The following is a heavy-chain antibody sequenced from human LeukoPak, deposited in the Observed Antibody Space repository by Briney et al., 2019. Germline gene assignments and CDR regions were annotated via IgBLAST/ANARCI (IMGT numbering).Heavy chain of an antibody. CDR1: GFTFSSYG. CDR2: IRYDGSNK. D-gene: IGHD6-19*01. V-gene: IGHV3-30*02. CDR3: AKDRLGFGSGWDYFDY. J-gene: IGHJ4*02. Sequence: GGSLRLSCAASGFTFSSYGMHWVRQAPGKGLEWVAFIRYDGSNKYYADSVKGRFTISRDNSKNTLYLQMNSLRAEDTAVYYCAKDRLGFGSGWDYFDYWGQGTLVTVSS.